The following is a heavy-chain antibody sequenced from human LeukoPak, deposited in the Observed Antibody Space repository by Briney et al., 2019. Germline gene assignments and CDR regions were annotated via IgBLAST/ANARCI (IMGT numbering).Heavy chain of an antibody. D-gene: IGHD6-13*01. Sequence: SETLSLTCTVSGGSISSSTYYWGWIRQPPGKGLEWIGEINHSGSTNYNPSLKSRVTISVDTSKNQFSLKLSSVTAADTAVYYCARGRGGSSWPLYYYGMDVWGQGTTVTVSS. CDR3: ARGRGGSSWPLYYYGMDV. V-gene: IGHV4-39*07. CDR2: INHSGST. J-gene: IGHJ6*02. CDR1: GGSISSSTYY.